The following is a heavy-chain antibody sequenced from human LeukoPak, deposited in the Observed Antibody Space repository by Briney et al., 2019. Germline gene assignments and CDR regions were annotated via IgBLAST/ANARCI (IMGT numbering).Heavy chain of an antibody. J-gene: IGHJ4*02. CDR1: GFSFSDHS. CDR3: TSGPLTGTTNY. Sequence: PGGSLRPSCAASGFSFSDHSMHWVRQAPGKGLEWVTVISYDGSDKFYTDSVKGRFLISRDNSKNTLYLQMSSLKTEDTAVYYCTSGPLTGTTNYWGQGTLVTVSS. D-gene: IGHD1-7*01. V-gene: IGHV3-30*04. CDR2: ISYDGSDK.